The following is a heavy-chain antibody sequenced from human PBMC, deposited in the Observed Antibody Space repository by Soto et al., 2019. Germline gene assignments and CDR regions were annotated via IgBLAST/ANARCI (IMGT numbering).Heavy chain of an antibody. Sequence: QVQLQQWGAGLLKPSETLSLTCAVYGGSFSGYYWCWIRQPPGKGLEWIGEINHSGSTNYNTSLKSRVTISVDTSKNQFSLKLSSVTAADTAVYYCARGRWLRSAFDYWGPGTLVTVSS. D-gene: IGHD5-12*01. CDR3: ARGRWLRSAFDY. CDR2: INHSGST. CDR1: GGSFSGYY. J-gene: IGHJ4*02. V-gene: IGHV4-34*01.